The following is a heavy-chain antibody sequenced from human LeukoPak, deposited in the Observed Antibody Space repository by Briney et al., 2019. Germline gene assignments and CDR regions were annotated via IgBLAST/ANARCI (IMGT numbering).Heavy chain of an antibody. CDR3: ARQSTVTTPFAY. CDR1: GYGFSTYW. D-gene: IGHD4-17*01. J-gene: IGHJ4*02. Sequence: GESLKISCKGSGYGFSTYWIGWVRQMPGKGLEWMGIIYPGDSDTRYSPSFQGQVTISVDKSINTAYLQWSSLKASDTAMYYCARQSTVTTPFAYWGQGTLVTVSS. V-gene: IGHV5-51*01. CDR2: IYPGDSDT.